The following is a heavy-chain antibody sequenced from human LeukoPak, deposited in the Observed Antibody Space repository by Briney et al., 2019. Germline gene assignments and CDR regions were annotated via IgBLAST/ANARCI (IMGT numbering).Heavy chain of an antibody. CDR1: GFTFSSYG. V-gene: IGHV3-30*18. CDR3: AKVRGEDHPRIVPYYYYGMDV. CDR2: ISYDGSNK. J-gene: IGHJ6*02. Sequence: GGSLRLSCAASGFTFSSYGMHWVRQAPGKGLEWVAVISYDGSNKYYADSVKGRFTISRDNSKNTLYLQMNSLRAEDTAVYYCAKVRGEDHPRIVPYYYYGMDVWGQGTTVTVSS. D-gene: IGHD3-10*01.